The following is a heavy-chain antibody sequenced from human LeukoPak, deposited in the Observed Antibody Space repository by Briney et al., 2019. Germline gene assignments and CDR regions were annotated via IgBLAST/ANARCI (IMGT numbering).Heavy chain of an antibody. CDR1: GGSFSGYY. CDR2: INHSGST. D-gene: IGHD3-22*01. J-gene: IGHJ4*02. CDR3: ARGLQYCYDSSGYYSRERYFDY. V-gene: IGHV4-34*01. Sequence: PSETLSLTCAVYGGSFSGYYWSWIRQPPGKGLEWIGEINHSGSTNYTPSLKSRVTISVDTSKNQFSLKLSSVTAAESAVYYCARGLQYCYDSSGYYSRERYFDYWGQGTLVTVSS.